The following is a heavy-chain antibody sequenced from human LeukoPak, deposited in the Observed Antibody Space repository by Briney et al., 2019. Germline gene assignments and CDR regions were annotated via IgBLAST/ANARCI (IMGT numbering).Heavy chain of an antibody. CDR2: IYYSGST. D-gene: IGHD2-15*01. CDR3: ARELGYCSGGSCYSNYYYYYYMDV. CDR1: GGSISSSSYY. J-gene: IGHJ6*03. Sequence: PSETLSLTCTVSGGSISSSSYYWGWIRQPPGKGLEWIGSIYYSGSTNYNPSLKSRVTMSVDTSKNQFSLKLSSVTAADTAVYYCARELGYCSGGSCYSNYYYYYYMDVWGKGTTVTVSS. V-gene: IGHV4-39*07.